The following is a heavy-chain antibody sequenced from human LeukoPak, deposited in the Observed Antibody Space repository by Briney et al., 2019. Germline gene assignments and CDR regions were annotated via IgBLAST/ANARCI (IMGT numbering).Heavy chain of an antibody. CDR1: GASISSSSYY. D-gene: IGHD5-18*01. Sequence: ASETLSLTCTVSGASISSSSYYWGWIRQPPGKGLEWIGSIYYNGDTYYNSSLKSRLTISVDTSENQFTLKLSSMTAADTALYYCARLRGYTSGNPGYWGQGSLVTVSS. J-gene: IGHJ4*02. CDR3: ARLRGYTSGNPGY. V-gene: IGHV4-39*01. CDR2: IYYNGDT.